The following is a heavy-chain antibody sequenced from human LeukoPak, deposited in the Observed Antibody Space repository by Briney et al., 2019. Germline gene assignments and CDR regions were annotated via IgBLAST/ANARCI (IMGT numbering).Heavy chain of an antibody. CDR3: ARDQTYDNRPWVGAFDL. D-gene: IGHD3-10*01. CDR1: GFNFKAHS. Sequence: PGGSLRLSCASSGFNFKAHSFNWVRQAPGKGLEWVSFISSSSTYISYTDSVRGRFIISRDNANNSLFLQMSNLTVGDTAVYYCARDQTYDNRPWVGAFDLWGQGTVVTVSS. V-gene: IGHV3-21*01. CDR2: ISSSSTYI. J-gene: IGHJ3*01.